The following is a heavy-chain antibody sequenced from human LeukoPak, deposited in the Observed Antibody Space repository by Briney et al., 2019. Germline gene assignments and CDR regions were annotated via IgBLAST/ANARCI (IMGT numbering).Heavy chain of an antibody. J-gene: IGHJ4*02. V-gene: IGHV3-23*01. CDR1: GFTFSSYA. CDR3: APYSSGWLFDY. CDR2: ISGSGGST. D-gene: IGHD6-19*01. Sequence: GGSLRLSRAASGFTFSSYAMSWVRQAPGKGLEWVSAISGSGGSTYYTDSVKGRFTISRDNSKNTLYLQMNSLRAEDTAVYYCAPYSSGWLFDYWGQGTLVTVSS.